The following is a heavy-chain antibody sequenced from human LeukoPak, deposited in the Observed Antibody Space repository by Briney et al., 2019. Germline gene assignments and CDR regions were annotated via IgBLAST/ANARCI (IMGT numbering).Heavy chain of an antibody. J-gene: IGHJ3*02. CDR3: ARAPYYGDWVNAFDI. V-gene: IGHV4-59*01. D-gene: IGHD4-17*01. CDR1: GGSISSYY. CDR2: IYYSGST. Sequence: SETLSLTCTVSGGSISSYYWSWIRQPPGKGLEWIGYIYYSGSTNYNPSLKSRVTISVDTSKNQFSLKLSSVTAADTAVYYCARAPYYGDWVNAFDIWGQGTMVTVSS.